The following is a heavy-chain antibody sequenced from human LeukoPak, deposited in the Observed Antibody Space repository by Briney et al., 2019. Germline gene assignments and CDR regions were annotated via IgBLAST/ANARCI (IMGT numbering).Heavy chain of an antibody. CDR2: IYTSGST. Sequence: SETLSLTCTVSGGSISSYYWSWIRQPAGKGLEWIGRIYTSGSTNYNPSLKSRVTISVDTSKNQFSLKLSSVTAADTAVYYCARADYGDYEIGYYYYYYMDVWGKGTTVTVSS. CDR3: ARADYGDYEIGYYYYYYMDV. D-gene: IGHD4-17*01. V-gene: IGHV4-4*07. J-gene: IGHJ6*03. CDR1: GGSISSYY.